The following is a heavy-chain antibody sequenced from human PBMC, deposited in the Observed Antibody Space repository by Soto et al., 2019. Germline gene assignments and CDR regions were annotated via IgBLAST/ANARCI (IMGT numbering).Heavy chain of an antibody. CDR1: GGTFSSYA. D-gene: IGHD3-16*02. CDR3: ARDEMITFGGVIVMNYFDY. V-gene: IGHV1-69*06. J-gene: IGHJ4*02. CDR2: IIPIFGTA. Sequence: ASVKVSCKASGGTFSSYAISWVRQAPGQGLEWMGGIIPIFGTANYAQKFQGRVTITADKSTSTAYMELSSLRSEDTAVYYCARDEMITFGGVIVMNYFDYWGQGTLVTVSS.